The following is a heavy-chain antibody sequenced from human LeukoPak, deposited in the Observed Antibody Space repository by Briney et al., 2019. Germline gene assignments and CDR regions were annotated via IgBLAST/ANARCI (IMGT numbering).Heavy chain of an antibody. CDR3: ARDARWFDS. Sequence: GRSLRLSCAASGFTFSSYAMHWVRQAPGKGLEWVAVISYDGSNKYYADSVKGRFTISRDNSKNTLYLQMNSLRAEDTAVYYCARDARWFDSWGQGTLVTVSS. CDR2: ISYDGSNK. CDR1: GFTFSSYA. V-gene: IGHV3-30-3*01. J-gene: IGHJ5*01.